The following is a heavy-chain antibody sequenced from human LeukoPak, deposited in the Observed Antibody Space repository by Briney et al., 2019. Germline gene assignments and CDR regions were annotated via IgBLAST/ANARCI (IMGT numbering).Heavy chain of an antibody. J-gene: IGHJ6*04. D-gene: IGHD3-10*02. V-gene: IGHV3-74*01. CDR2: TNSDGTIT. CDR3: AELGITMIGGV. CDR1: GFTFSTYW. Sequence: GGSLRLSCAASGFTFSTYWMHWFRQAPGKGLLWVSRTNSDGTITNYADSVRGRFTISRDNAKNSLYLQMNSLRAEDTAVYYCAELGITMIGGVWGKGTTVTISS.